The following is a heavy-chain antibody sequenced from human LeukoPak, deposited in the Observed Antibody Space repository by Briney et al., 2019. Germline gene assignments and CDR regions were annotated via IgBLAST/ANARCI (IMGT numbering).Heavy chain of an antibody. V-gene: IGHV3-23*01. CDR3: AKSHASIWNVYDY. D-gene: IGHD1-1*01. CDR1: GFPFSSYA. CDR2: LSGSGDST. Sequence: GGSLRLSCAASGFPFSSYAMSWVRLAPGKGLEWVSALSGSGDSTYYADSVRGRFTISRDNSKNTLFLQMNSLRAEDTAVYYCAKSHASIWNVYDYWGQGTLVTVSS. J-gene: IGHJ4*02.